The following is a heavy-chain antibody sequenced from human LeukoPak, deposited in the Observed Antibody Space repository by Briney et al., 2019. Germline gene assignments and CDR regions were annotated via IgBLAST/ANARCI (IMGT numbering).Heavy chain of an antibody. V-gene: IGHV3-66*01. D-gene: IGHD5-18*01. J-gene: IGHJ4*02. CDR3: ARDYSYGFGYFDY. CDR2: IYSGGST. CDR1: GFTVSSNY. Sequence: PGGSLRLSCAASGFTVSSNYMSWVRQAPGKGLEWVSVIYSGGSTYYADSVKGRFTISRDDSKNTLYLQMNSLRAEDTAVYYCARDYSYGFGYFDYWGQGTLVTVSS.